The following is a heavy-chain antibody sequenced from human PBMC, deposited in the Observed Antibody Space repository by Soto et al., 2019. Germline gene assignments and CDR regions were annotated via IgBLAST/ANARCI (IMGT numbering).Heavy chain of an antibody. Sequence: QVQLVQSGAEVKKPGASVKVSCKASGYTFTSYAMHWVLQAPGQRLEWMGWINAGNGNTKYSQKFQGRVTITRDTSASTAYMELSSLRSEDTAVYYCARDLGAARSVAVAGTDWGQGTLVTVSS. CDR1: GYTFTSYA. CDR3: ARDLGAARSVAVAGTD. J-gene: IGHJ4*02. V-gene: IGHV1-3*01. D-gene: IGHD6-19*01. CDR2: INAGNGNT.